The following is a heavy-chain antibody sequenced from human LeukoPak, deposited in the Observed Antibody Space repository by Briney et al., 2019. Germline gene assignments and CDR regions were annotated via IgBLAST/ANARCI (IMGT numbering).Heavy chain of an antibody. CDR3: ARSCTSCWFDP. CDR2: IYHSGST. V-gene: IGHV4-38-2*01. J-gene: IGHJ5*02. D-gene: IGHD2-2*01. Sequence: SETLSLTCAVSGYSISSGYYWGWIRQPPGKGLEWIGSIYHSGSTYYNPSLKSRVTISVDTSKNQFSLKLSSVTAADTAVYYCARSCTSCWFDPWGQGTLVTVSS. CDR1: GYSISSGYY.